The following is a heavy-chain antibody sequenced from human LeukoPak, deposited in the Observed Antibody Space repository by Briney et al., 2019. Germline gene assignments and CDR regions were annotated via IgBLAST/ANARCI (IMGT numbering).Heavy chain of an antibody. CDR3: ANLPLAPTGTTRGKDAFDI. CDR2: ISGIGGST. V-gene: IGHV3-23*01. D-gene: IGHD1-7*01. Sequence: GGSLRLSCAASGFTFSSYAMSGVRQAPGKGLEGVSAISGIGGSTYYADSVKDRFNISRDNSNNTLYMQMNSLRAEDTAVYYCANLPLAPTGTTRGKDAFDIWGQGTMVTVSS. CDR1: GFTFSSYA. J-gene: IGHJ3*02.